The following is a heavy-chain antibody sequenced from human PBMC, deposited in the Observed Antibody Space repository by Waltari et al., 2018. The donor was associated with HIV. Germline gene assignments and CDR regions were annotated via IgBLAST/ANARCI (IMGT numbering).Heavy chain of an antibody. Sequence: QVQLVQSGAEVKKPGASVKVSCKASGYTFSDYYMHWVRQAPGQGLEWMEWINPKSGGTRTAEMWQGRDTITRYTAIDTAEMGLRWLTSDDTAVYYCAVVFRGTIQYLDERLGHWGQGTLVTVSS. D-gene: IGHD4-4*01. J-gene: IGHJ5*02. CDR2: INPKSGGT. CDR1: GYTFSDYY. CDR3: AVVFRGTIQYLDERLGH. V-gene: IGHV1-2*02.